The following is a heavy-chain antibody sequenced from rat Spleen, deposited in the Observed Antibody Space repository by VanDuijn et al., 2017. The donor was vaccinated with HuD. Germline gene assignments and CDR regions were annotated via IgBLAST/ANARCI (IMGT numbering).Heavy chain of an antibody. V-gene: IGHV5-17*01. CDR2: IIYDGSST. CDR3: AKEGFGVTFAF. CDR1: GFTFSDYA. Sequence: EVQLVESGGGLVQPGRSLTLSCATSGFTFSDYAMAWVRQAPKKGLEWVATIIYDGSSTYYRDSVKGRFTISRDNGKSTLYLQMNSLRSEDTATYYCAKEGFGVTFAFWGQGTLVTVSS. J-gene: IGHJ3*01. D-gene: IGHD4-3*01.